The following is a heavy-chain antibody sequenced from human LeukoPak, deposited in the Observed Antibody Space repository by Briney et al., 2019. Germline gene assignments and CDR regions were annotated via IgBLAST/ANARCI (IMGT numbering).Heavy chain of an antibody. CDR1: GGSISSSSYY. J-gene: IGHJ3*02. CDR3: ARPAYRGSYYDAFDI. CDR2: IYYSGSP. D-gene: IGHD1-26*01. Sequence: SETLSLTCTVSGGSISSSSYYCGWIRQPPGKRLEWLGSIYYSGSPYYNPSLKSRVTISVDTSKNKFSLKLNSVTAADTAVYYCARPAYRGSYYDAFDIWGQGTMVTVSS. V-gene: IGHV4-39*01.